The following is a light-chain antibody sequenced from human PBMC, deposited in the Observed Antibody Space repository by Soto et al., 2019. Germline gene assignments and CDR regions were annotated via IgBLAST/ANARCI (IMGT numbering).Light chain of an antibody. V-gene: IGKV1-5*03. CDR2: KSS. J-gene: IGKJ1*01. Sequence: ILMSQSPSSLSASVGDRVTITCRASQDLDKWLAWYQQKPGKAPNLLIYKSSTLREGVPSRFSGFGSGTEYIITISDLKPYYFGNYYCRQYSSYWKFCQGPKVDMK. CDR3: RQYSSYWK. CDR1: QDLDKW.